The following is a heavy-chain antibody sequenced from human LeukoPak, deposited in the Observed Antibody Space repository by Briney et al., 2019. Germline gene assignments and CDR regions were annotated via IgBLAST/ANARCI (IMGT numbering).Heavy chain of an antibody. CDR2: IRSDGYHT. CDR3: AKPSGSGVDY. V-gene: IGHV3-30*02. D-gene: IGHD1-26*01. J-gene: IGHJ4*02. Sequence: GGSLRLSCGASGFIFDTHDMHWVRQAPGKGLEWVAFIRSDGYHTYYADSVKGRFTITRDNSKNTLYLQMNSLRFEDMAVYYCAKPSGSGVDYWGRGTRVTVSS. CDR1: GFIFDTHD.